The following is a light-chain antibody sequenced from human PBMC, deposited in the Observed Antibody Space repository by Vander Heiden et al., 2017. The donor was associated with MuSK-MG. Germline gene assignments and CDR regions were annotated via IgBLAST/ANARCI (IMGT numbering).Light chain of an antibody. Sequence: SSGLTQHRALSVALGQTVTITCQGDSPRSYYASWYQQKPGRATVLVIYEKDNRPSGIPDRFSGSSSGNTASLTITGAQAEDEADYYCSSRDSSAVFGGGTKLTVL. CDR2: EKD. J-gene: IGLJ3*02. CDR3: SSRDSSAV. V-gene: IGLV3-19*01. CDR1: SPRSYY.